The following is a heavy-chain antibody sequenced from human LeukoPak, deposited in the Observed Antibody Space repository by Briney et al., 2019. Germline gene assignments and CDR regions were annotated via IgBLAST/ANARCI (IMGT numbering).Heavy chain of an antibody. Sequence: PRGSLRLSCAASGFTFSSYSMNWVRQAPGKGLEWVSSISSSSSYIYYADSVKGRFTISRDNAKNSLYLQMNSLRAEDTAVYYCARVGWFGELLFDPWGQGTLVTVSS. CDR3: ARVGWFGELLFDP. V-gene: IGHV3-21*01. J-gene: IGHJ5*02. CDR1: GFTFSSYS. D-gene: IGHD3-10*01. CDR2: ISSSSSYI.